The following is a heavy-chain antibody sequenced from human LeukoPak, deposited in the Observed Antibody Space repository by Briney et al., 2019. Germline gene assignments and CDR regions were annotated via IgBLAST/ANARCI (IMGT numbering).Heavy chain of an antibody. CDR1: GVSISSYY. D-gene: IGHD3-22*01. CDR2: IYYSGST. Sequence: SETLSLTCTVSGVSISSYYWSGIRQPPGKGLEWIGNIYYSGSTKYNPSLKSRVTISVDTSKNHFSLKLSSVTAADTAVYYCARHGNYYDSSGYNYYFDYWGQGTLGTVSS. V-gene: IGHV4-59*08. J-gene: IGHJ4*02. CDR3: ARHGNYYDSSGYNYYFDY.